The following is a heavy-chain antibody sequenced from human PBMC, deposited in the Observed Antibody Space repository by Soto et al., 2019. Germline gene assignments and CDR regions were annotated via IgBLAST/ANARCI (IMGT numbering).Heavy chain of an antibody. CDR2: INDRGSI. CDR1: GGSFSGYY. V-gene: IGHV4-34*01. D-gene: IGHD3-9*01. Sequence: QVQLQQWGAGPLRPLETLSLTCGVSGGSFSGYYWAWIRQSPGKGLEWIGEINDRGSINYNPSLTSRVSIAVDTSKNHYSRQLRSVTAADTAVYYCARESHDILTGPPWVWYFDLWGRGTLVTVSS. J-gene: IGHJ2*01. CDR3: ARESHDILTGPPWVWYFDL.